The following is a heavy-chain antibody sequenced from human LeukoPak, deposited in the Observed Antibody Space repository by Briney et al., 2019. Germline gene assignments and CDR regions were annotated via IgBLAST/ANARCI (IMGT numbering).Heavy chain of an antibody. CDR3: ARGYGDYISY. CDR1: GGSISSYY. Sequence: SETLSLTCTVSGGSISSYYWSWIRQPPGKGLEWIGYIYYSGSTNYNPSLKSRVTMSVDTSKNQFSLKLSSVTAADTAVYYCARGYGDYISYWGQGTLVTVSS. J-gene: IGHJ4*02. CDR2: IYYSGST. V-gene: IGHV4-59*12. D-gene: IGHD4-17*01.